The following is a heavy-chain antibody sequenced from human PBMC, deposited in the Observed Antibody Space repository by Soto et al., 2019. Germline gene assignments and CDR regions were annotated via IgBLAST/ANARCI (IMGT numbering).Heavy chain of an antibody. J-gene: IGHJ5*02. Sequence: ASVKVSCKASGYTFTSYGISWVRQAPGQGLEWMGWISAYNGNTNYAQKLQGRVTMTTDTSTSTAYMELRSLRSDDMAVYYCARASSTTGTKVNWFDPWGQGTLVTVSS. V-gene: IGHV1-18*03. D-gene: IGHD1-1*01. CDR1: GYTFTSYG. CDR3: ARASSTTGTKVNWFDP. CDR2: ISAYNGNT.